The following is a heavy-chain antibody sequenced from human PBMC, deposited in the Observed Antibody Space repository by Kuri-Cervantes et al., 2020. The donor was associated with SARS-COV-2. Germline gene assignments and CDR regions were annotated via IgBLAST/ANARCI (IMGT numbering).Heavy chain of an antibody. J-gene: IGHJ3*02. CDR3: ARDLAHYDSPPDAFDI. D-gene: IGHD3-22*01. V-gene: IGHV1-8*01. Sequence: ASVKVSCKAPETTFPNYDINWVRQATGQGLEWMGMVKTNSGNTLYAQIFQGRVTMTRDTSTSTVYLELSRLRSDDTAVYYCARDLAHYDSPPDAFDIWGQGTMVTVSS. CDR1: ETTFPNYD. CDR2: VKTNSGNT.